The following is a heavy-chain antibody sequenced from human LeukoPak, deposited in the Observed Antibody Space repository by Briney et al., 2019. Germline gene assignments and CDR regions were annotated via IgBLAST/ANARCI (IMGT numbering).Heavy chain of an antibody. V-gene: IGHV4-34*01. D-gene: IGHD2-2*01. J-gene: IGHJ4*02. Sequence: PSETLSLTCAVYGGSFSGYYWSWIRQPPGKGLEWIGEINHSGSTNYNPSLKSRVTISVDTSKNQFSLKLSSVTAADTAVYYCARESGTSAVHWGQGTPVTVSS. CDR1: GGSFSGYY. CDR2: INHSGST. CDR3: ARESGTSAVH.